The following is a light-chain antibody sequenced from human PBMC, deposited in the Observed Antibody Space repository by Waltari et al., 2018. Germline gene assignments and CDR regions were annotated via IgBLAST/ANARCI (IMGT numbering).Light chain of an antibody. Sequence: DIQMTQSPSSLSASVGDRVTITCRASQSISSYLNWYQEKPGKAPKLLIYAASSLQSGGPSRFSGGGSGTDFTLIISNLQPEDFATYYCQQSYSVPLTFGGGTEVEIK. CDR3: QQSYSVPLT. J-gene: IGKJ4*01. CDR2: AAS. CDR1: QSISSY. V-gene: IGKV1-39*01.